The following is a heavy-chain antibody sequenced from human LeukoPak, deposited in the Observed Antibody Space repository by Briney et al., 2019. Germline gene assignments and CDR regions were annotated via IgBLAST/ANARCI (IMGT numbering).Heavy chain of an antibody. Sequence: GGSLRLSCAASGFTFSSYSMNWVRQAPGKGLEWVSSISSSSSYIYYADSVKGRFTISRDNAKNSLYLQMNSLRSEDTAVYYCARAPEYSSNWYGTMYTFDYWGQGTLVTVSS. J-gene: IGHJ4*02. V-gene: IGHV3-21*01. CDR2: ISSSSSYI. CDR1: GFTFSSYS. CDR3: ARAPEYSSNWYGTMYTFDY. D-gene: IGHD6-13*01.